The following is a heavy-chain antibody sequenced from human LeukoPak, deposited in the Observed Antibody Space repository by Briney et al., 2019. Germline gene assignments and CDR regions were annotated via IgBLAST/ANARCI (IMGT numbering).Heavy chain of an antibody. J-gene: IGHJ4*02. CDR3: ARGRSGLAAAGTYDY. D-gene: IGHD6-13*01. CDR1: GYTFTSSD. V-gene: IGHV1-8*01. CDR2: INPKSGRT. Sequence: ASVKVSCKASGYTFTSSDINWVRQAPGQRREGMGWINPKSGRTGYAKKFQDRVSMTMNTSISTAYMEVSSLRFDDTAVYYCARGRSGLAAAGTYDYWGQGTLITVSS.